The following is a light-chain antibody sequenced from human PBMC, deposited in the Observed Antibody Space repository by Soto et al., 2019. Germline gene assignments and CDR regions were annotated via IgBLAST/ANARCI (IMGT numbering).Light chain of an antibody. CDR2: SNT. J-gene: IGLJ2*01. CDR3: AAWDDSLNGVV. CDR1: SSNIGSHT. V-gene: IGLV1-44*01. Sequence: QSVLTQPPSASGTPGQTIAIYCSGGSSNIGSHTVNWYQQLPGTAPRLLIYSNTQRPSGVPDRFSGSKSGTSASLAISGLQSEYEGDYYCAAWDDSLNGVVFGGGTQLTVL.